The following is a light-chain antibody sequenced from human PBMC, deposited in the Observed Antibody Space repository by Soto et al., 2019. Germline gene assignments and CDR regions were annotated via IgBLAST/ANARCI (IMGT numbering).Light chain of an antibody. J-gene: IGLJ3*02. CDR1: SSDVGSYKL. V-gene: IGLV2-23*01. Sequence: QSALTQPASVSGSPGQSITISCTGTSSDVGSYKLVSWYQQHPGKAPKLIIYEGTKRPSGVSNRFSGSKSGNTASLTISGLQAEDEADYYCYSYAGSTTSEVFGGGTKLTVL. CDR2: EGT. CDR3: YSYAGSTTSEV.